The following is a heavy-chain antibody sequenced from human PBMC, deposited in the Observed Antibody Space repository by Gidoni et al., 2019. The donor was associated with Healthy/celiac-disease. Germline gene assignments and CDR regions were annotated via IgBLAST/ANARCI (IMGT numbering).Heavy chain of an antibody. V-gene: IGHV4-39*01. Sequence: GGSISSSSYYWGWIRQPPGKGLEWIGSIYYSGSTYYNPSLKSRVTISVDTSKNQFSLKLSSVTAADTAVYYCARHGSVNWYDPWGQGTLVTVSS. J-gene: IGHJ5*02. CDR1: GGSISSSSYY. CDR2: IYYSGST. CDR3: ARHGSVNWYDP.